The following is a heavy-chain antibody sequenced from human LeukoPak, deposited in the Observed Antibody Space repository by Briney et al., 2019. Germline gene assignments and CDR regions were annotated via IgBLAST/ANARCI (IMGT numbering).Heavy chain of an antibody. V-gene: IGHV4-39*07. CDR3: ARDLKDVYDSSGSQAWFDP. Sequence: SETLSLTCTVSGGSISSSSYYWGWIRQPPGKGLEWIGSIYYSGSTYYNPSLKSRVTISVDKSKNQFSLKLSSVTAADTAVYYCARDLKDVYDSSGSQAWFDPWGQGTLVTVSS. CDR2: IYYSGST. J-gene: IGHJ5*02. CDR1: GGSISSSSYY. D-gene: IGHD3-22*01.